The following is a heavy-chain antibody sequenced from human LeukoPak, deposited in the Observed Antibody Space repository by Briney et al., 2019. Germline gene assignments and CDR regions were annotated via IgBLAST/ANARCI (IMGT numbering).Heavy chain of an antibody. J-gene: IGHJ4*02. Sequence: GASVKVSCKASGYTFTSYAMNWVRQAPGQGLEWMGWINTNTGNPTYAQGFTGRFVFSLDTSVSTAYLQISSLKAEDTAVYYCARCPTDYYDSPCDYWGQGTLVTVSS. CDR1: GYTFTSYA. V-gene: IGHV7-4-1*02. CDR2: INTNTGNP. D-gene: IGHD3-22*01. CDR3: ARCPTDYYDSPCDY.